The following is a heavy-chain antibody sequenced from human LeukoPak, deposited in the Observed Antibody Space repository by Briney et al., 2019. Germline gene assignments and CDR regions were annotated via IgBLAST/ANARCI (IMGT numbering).Heavy chain of an antibody. V-gene: IGHV3-21*06. CDR3: ARDLRGSSWYAGRGNWFDP. D-gene: IGHD6-13*01. J-gene: IGHJ5*02. CDR2: ISSGSTYT. CDR1: GFTLSSYS. Sequence: GGSLRLSCAASGFTLSSYSMNWVRQAPGKGLEWVSSISSGSTYTYYADSVKGRCTISRDNAKNSLYLQMNSLRAEDTAVYYCARDLRGSSWYAGRGNWFDPWGQGTLVTVSS.